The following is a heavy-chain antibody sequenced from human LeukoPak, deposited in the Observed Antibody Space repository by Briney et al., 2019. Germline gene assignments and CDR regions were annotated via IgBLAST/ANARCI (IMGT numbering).Heavy chain of an antibody. V-gene: IGHV3-15*01. CDR3: TTEVREMATIDY. D-gene: IGHD5-24*01. J-gene: IGHJ4*02. CDR2: FKSKTDGGTT. CDR1: GFTFSNAW. Sequence: GGSLRLSCAASGFTFSNAWMSWVRQAPGKGLEWVGRFKSKTDGGTTDYAAPVKGRFTISRDDSKNTLYLQMNSLKTEDTAVYYCTTEVREMATIDYWGQGTLVTVSS.